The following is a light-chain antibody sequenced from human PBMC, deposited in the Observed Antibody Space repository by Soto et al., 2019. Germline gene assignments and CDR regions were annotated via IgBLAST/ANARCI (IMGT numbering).Light chain of an antibody. CDR1: QSIDSAY. CDR2: ATS. CDR3: QQYDTSPMT. J-gene: IGKJ1*01. V-gene: IGKV3-20*01. Sequence: EIVLTQSPGTLSLSPGERATFSCRASQSIDSAYLAWYQQKPGQAPRLLIYATSSRATGIPDRFSGSGSGTDFTLTISRLEPEDFAVYFCQQYDTSPMTFGQGTKVVIK.